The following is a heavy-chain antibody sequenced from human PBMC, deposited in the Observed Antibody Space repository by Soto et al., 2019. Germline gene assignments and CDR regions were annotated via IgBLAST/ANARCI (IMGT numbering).Heavy chain of an antibody. J-gene: IGHJ4*02. CDR1: GYTFTSYG. D-gene: IGHD6-13*01. CDR3: ARDYLLRRSSSFCVDY. CDR2: ISAYNGNT. Sequence: VSVKVSCKASGYTFTSYGISWVRQAPGQGLEWMGWISAYNGNTNYAQKLQGRVTMTTDTSTSTAYMELRSLRSDDTAVYYCARDYLLRRSSSFCVDYWGQGTLVTVSS. V-gene: IGHV1-18*04.